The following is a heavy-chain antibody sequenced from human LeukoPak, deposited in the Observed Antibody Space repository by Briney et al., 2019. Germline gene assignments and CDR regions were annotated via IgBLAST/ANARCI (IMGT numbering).Heavy chain of an antibody. V-gene: IGHV1-18*01. Sequence: ASVKVSCEYSGYTLTKSAICCVRQAPGQGLEWMGWISAYTGNTNYAQNFQGRVTMTTDTSTSTAFMELRSLRSYDTAVYYCARSGVTYLYNNTSYYPHEYWGQGTLVTVSS. J-gene: IGHJ4*02. D-gene: IGHD3-22*01. CDR2: ISAYTGNT. CDR1: GYTLTKSA. CDR3: ARSGVTYLYNNTSYYPHEY.